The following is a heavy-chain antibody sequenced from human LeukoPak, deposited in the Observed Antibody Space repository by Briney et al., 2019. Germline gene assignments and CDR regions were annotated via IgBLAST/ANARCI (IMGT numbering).Heavy chain of an antibody. CDR3: ARESGYDSSGSPLYYYYYYGMDV. D-gene: IGHD3-22*01. CDR2: ISYDGSNK. J-gene: IGHJ6*02. V-gene: IGHV3-30*04. CDR1: GFTFSSYA. Sequence: PGGSLRLSCAASGFTFSSYAMHWVRQAPSKGLEWVAVISYDGSNKYYADSVKGRFTISRDNSKNTLYLQMNSLRAEDTAVYYCARESGYDSSGSPLYYYYYYGMDVWGQGTTVTVSS.